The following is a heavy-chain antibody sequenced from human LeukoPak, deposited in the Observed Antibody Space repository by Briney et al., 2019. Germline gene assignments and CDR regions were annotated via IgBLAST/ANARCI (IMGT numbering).Heavy chain of an antibody. CDR3: ATSSNAPGNH. CDR2: IKEDGSAQ. Sequence: PGGSLRLSCAASGFSVSNNYMSWVRQAPGKGLEWVANIKEDGSAQYYVGSVKGRFTISRDNAKNSLNLQMNSLRAEDTAVYYCATSSNAPGNHWGQGTLVTVSS. CDR1: GFSVSNNY. V-gene: IGHV3-7*01. J-gene: IGHJ5*02. D-gene: IGHD2-2*01.